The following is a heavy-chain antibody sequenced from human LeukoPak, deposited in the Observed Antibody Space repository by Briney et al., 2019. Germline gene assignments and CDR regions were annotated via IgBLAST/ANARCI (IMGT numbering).Heavy chain of an antibody. CDR1: GGSLSGYY. D-gene: IGHD4-23*01. Sequence: PSETLSLTCDVSGGSLSGYYWSWIRQSPGKGLERIGEVNYSGSSTNYNPSFKSRVTVSVDTARNQFSLTLSSVTAADTAVYYCARDDFGGTHDTFDVWGQGTVVTVSS. J-gene: IGHJ3*01. V-gene: IGHV4-34*01. CDR3: ARDDFGGTHDTFDV. CDR2: VNYSGSST.